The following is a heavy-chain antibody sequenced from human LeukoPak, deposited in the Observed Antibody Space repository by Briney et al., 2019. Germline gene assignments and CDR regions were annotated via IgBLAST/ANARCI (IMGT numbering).Heavy chain of an antibody. CDR2: IYYSGST. D-gene: IGHD1-1*01. V-gene: IGHV4-39*01. J-gene: IGHJ4*02. CDR3: ARPHNINWKGVFDY. Sequence: PSGTLSLTCAVSGGSISSSSYYWGWIRQPPGKGLEWIGSIYYSGSTYYNPSLKSRVTISVDTSKNQFSLKLSSVTAADTAVYYCARPHNINWKGVFDYWGQGALVTVSS. CDR1: GGSISSSSYY.